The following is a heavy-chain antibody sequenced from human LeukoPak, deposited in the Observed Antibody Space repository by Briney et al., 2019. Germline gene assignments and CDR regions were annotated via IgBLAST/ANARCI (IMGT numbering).Heavy chain of an antibody. Sequence: GGALRLSCAPPGLTFRRYGMPWARQAPGKGLEWVADVLNGGDTRCYAGCVKGGINISSDNSKNALYLQMNSLRAEDTAVYYCAKEYASGYLDCWGEGTLVAV. CDR1: GLTFRRYG. V-gene: IGHV3-30*18. CDR3: AKEYASGYLDC. CDR2: VLNGGDTR. D-gene: IGHD3-3*01. J-gene: IGHJ4*02.